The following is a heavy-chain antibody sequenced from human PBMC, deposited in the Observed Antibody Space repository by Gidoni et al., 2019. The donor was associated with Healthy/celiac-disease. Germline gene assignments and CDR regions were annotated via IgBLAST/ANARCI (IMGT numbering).Heavy chain of an antibody. CDR1: GFTFSHSW. D-gene: IGHD6-19*01. Sequence: EVQLVESGGGLVKPGGTLRLSCAASGFTFSHSWISWVRQAPGKGLEWVGRIKSKTDGGTTDYAAPVKGRFNISRDDSKNKLYLQMNSLKTEDTAVYYGTTDGFLQWLVPSSYFDYWGQGTLVTVSS. J-gene: IGHJ4*02. CDR3: TTDGFLQWLVPSSYFDY. V-gene: IGHV3-15*01. CDR2: IKSKTDGGTT.